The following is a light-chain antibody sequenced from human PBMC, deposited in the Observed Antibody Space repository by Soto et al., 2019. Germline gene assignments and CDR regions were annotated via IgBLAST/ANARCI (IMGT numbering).Light chain of an antibody. CDR3: CSFSGTSTLYV. J-gene: IGLJ1*01. CDR1: ISDLGSYDY. Sequence: QSALTQPRSVSGSPGQSVTISCTGTISDLGSYDYVSWYQQHPGRGPKLMIYDVTKRHSGVPDRFSSSNSGSTASLTISRLQAQDEAAYYCCSFSGTSTLYVFGTGTELTVL. CDR2: DVT. V-gene: IGLV2-11*01.